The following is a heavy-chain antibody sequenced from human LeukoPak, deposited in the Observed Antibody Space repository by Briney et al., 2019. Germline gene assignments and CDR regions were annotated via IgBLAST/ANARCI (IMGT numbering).Heavy chain of an antibody. Sequence: PSETLSLTCAVSGASIISSSYYWGWIRQPPGKGLEWIGSIYYSGSTNYNPTLKSRVTISADTSKNQFSLKLSSVTAADTAVYYCARRAHSSGAHWGQGTLVTVSS. CDR2: IYYSGST. D-gene: IGHD6-19*01. CDR1: GASIISSSYY. CDR3: ARRAHSSGAH. V-gene: IGHV4-39*01. J-gene: IGHJ4*02.